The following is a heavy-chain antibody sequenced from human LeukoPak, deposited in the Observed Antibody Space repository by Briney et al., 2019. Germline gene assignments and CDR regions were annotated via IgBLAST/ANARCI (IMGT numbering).Heavy chain of an antibody. D-gene: IGHD3-10*01. Sequence: SWVRQPPGKGLEWIGYIYYSGSTYYNPSLKSRVTISVDTSKNKFSLKLSSVTAADTAVYYCASTPGLWFGELWDWGQGTLVTVSS. CDR3: ASTPGLWFGELWD. V-gene: IGHV4-30-4*08. CDR2: IYYSGST. J-gene: IGHJ4*02.